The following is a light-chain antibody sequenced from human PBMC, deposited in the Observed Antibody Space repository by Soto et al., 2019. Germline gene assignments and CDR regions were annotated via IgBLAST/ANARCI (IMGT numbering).Light chain of an antibody. V-gene: IGLV2-23*01. CDR3: SSYVGSSTLL. Sequence: QSALTQPASVSGSPGQSSTISCTGTSSDVGNYNLVSWYQQHPGKAPKLMIYEGSKRHSGVSNRFSGSKSGNTASLTISGLQAEDEADYYCSSYVGSSTLLFGGGTKLTVL. CDR2: EGS. J-gene: IGLJ2*01. CDR1: SSDVGNYNL.